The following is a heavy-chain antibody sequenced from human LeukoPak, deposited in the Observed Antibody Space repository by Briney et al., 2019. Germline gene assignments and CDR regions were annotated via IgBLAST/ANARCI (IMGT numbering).Heavy chain of an antibody. CDR1: GFTFNNYA. CDR2: ISGSGGST. V-gene: IGHV3-23*01. Sequence: GGSLRLSCAASGFTFNNYALSWVRQAPGKGLEWVSAISGSGGSTYYADSVKGRFTISRDNSKNTLYLQMNSLRAEDTAVYYCARATFGEHYYGMDVWGQGTTVTVSS. J-gene: IGHJ6*02. D-gene: IGHD3-10*01. CDR3: ARATFGEHYYGMDV.